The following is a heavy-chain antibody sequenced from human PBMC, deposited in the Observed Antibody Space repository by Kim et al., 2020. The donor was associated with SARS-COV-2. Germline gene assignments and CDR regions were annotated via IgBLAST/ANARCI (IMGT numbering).Heavy chain of an antibody. D-gene: IGHD3-10*01. J-gene: IGHJ4*02. Sequence: SETLSLTCTVSGGSISSGGYYWSWIRQHPGKGLEWIGYIYYSGSTYYNPSLKSRVTISVDTSKNQFSLKLSSVTAADTAVYYCARDQRPTSLLWFGESLGYFDYWGQGTLVTVSS. CDR2: IYYSGST. CDR3: ARDQRPTSLLWFGESLGYFDY. CDR1: GGSISSGGYY. V-gene: IGHV4-31*03.